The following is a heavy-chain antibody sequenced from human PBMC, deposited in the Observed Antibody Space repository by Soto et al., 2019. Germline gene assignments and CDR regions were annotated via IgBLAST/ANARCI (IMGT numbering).Heavy chain of an antibody. Sequence: SVKVSCKASGGTFSSYAISWVRQAPGQGLEWMGGIIPIFGTANYAQKFQGRVTITADKSTSTAYMELSSLRSEDTAVYYCANTLGWPYYDSSGYYYRTDYWGQGTLVTVYS. CDR2: IIPIFGTA. V-gene: IGHV1-69*06. J-gene: IGHJ4*02. CDR3: ANTLGWPYYDSSGYYYRTDY. CDR1: GGTFSSYA. D-gene: IGHD3-22*01.